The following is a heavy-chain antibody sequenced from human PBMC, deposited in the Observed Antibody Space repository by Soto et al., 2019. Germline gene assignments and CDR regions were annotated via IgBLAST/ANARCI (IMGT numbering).Heavy chain of an antibody. J-gene: IGHJ6*02. CDR2: IKSKTDGGTA. CDR3: STDIGFYGLDI. D-gene: IGHD2-15*01. V-gene: IGHV3-15*01. Sequence: EVQLVESGGDLVKPGGSLRLSCVASAFNFANGWMSWVRQAPGKGLEWVGRIKSKTDGGTADYAAPVKGRFTISRDDSQNTLYLHMDSLKTEDTARYHCSTDIGFYGLDIWGQGTTVTVSS. CDR1: AFNFANGW.